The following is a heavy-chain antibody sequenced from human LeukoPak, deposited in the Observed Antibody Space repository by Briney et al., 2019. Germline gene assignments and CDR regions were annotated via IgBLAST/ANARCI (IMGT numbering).Heavy chain of an antibody. Sequence: SGTLSLICAVSGGSISSSNWWSWVRQPPGKGLEWIGEIYHSGSTNYNPSLKSRVTISVDKSKNQFSLKLSSVTAADTAVYYCATYSGSYSHFDYWGQGTLVTVSS. CDR2: IYHSGST. V-gene: IGHV4-4*02. D-gene: IGHD1-26*01. J-gene: IGHJ4*02. CDR1: GGSISSSNW. CDR3: ATYSGSYSHFDY.